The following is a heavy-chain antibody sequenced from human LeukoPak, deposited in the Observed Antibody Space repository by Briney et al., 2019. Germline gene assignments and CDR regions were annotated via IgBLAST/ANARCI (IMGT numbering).Heavy chain of an antibody. Sequence: QPGGSLRLSCAASGFTFSSYWMHWVRHAPGKGLVWVSRINSDGSSTSYADSVKGRFTISRGNAKNTLYLQMNSLRAEDTAVYYCARDPDAMIGGFDYWGQGTLVTVSS. CDR1: GFTFSSYW. V-gene: IGHV3-74*01. D-gene: IGHD3-10*01. CDR3: ARDPDAMIGGFDY. CDR2: INSDGSST. J-gene: IGHJ4*02.